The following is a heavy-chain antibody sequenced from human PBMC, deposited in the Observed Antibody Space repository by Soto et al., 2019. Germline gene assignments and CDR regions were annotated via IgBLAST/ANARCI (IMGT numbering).Heavy chain of an antibody. V-gene: IGHV1-69*06. Sequence: ASVKVSCKASGDAFNNYSISWVLEAPGEGLQWMGGIIPIYDSPSYAQGSHNRVTITADRSTSTAHLELNGLTSEDTAVYYCAASTLLSGVSGYFHLDFWGQGTLVTVSS. D-gene: IGHD3-3*01. CDR2: IIPIYDSP. J-gene: IGHJ4*02. CDR1: GDAFNNYS. CDR3: AASTLLSGVSGYFHLDF.